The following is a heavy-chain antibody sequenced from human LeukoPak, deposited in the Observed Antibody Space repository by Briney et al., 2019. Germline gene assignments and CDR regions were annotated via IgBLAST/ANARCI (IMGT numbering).Heavy chain of an antibody. V-gene: IGHV4-59*08. CDR1: GGSISSYY. CDR2: IYYSGST. D-gene: IGHD2-2*03. CDR3: ARHSRLDKSSLSWADY. J-gene: IGHJ4*02. Sequence: SETLSLTCTVSGGSISSYYWSWIRQPPGKGLEWIGYIYYSGSTNYNPSLKSRVTISVDTSKNQFSLKLSFVTAADTAVYYCARHSRLDKSSLSWADYWGQGTLVTVSS.